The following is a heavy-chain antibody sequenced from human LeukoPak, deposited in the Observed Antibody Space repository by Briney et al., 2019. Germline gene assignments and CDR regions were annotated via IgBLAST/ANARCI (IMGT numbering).Heavy chain of an antibody. D-gene: IGHD4-23*01. CDR3: YGANAEH. CDR1: GFTFSSYG. J-gene: IGHJ1*01. CDR2: TNTDGSST. V-gene: IGHV3-74*03. Sequence: GSLILSCAASGFTFSSYGMHWVRQAPGKGLVWVSGTNTDGSSTMYADSVKGRFTIARDTAKNTLYLKMNRVRAEDTAVYYCYGANAEHWGQGTLVTVSS.